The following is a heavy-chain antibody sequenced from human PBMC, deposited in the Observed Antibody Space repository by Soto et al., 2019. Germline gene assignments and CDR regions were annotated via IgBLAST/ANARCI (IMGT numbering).Heavy chain of an antibody. V-gene: IGHV4-59*01. CDR1: GDSSSRYY. D-gene: IGHD3-10*01. CDR3: ARDQGGEFLKGSGMDV. Sequence: QVQLQESGPGLVKPSETLSLTCTVSGDSSSRYYWSWIRLSPGKGLEWIGYIYYSGETNYNPSVKSRVTISVDRTKNQFSLKLSSVTAADTAVYYCARDQGGEFLKGSGMDVWGQGTTLTVSS. CDR2: IYYSGET. J-gene: IGHJ6*02.